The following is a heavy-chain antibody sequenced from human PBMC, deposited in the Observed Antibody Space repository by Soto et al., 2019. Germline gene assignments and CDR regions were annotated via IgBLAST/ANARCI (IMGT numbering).Heavy chain of an antibody. J-gene: IGHJ4*02. CDR1: GYTFTSYD. Sequence: QVQLVQSGAEVKKPGASVKVSCKASGYTFTSYDINWVRQATGQGLEWMGWMNPNSGNTGYAQKFQGRVTMTRNTSTSTDYMELSSLRSEDTAVYYCASRITLFGVVPGWGQGTLVTVSS. V-gene: IGHV1-8*01. CDR3: ASRITLFGVVPG. CDR2: MNPNSGNT. D-gene: IGHD3-3*01.